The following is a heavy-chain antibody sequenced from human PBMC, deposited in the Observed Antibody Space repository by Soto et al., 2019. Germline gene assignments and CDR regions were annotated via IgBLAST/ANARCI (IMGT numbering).Heavy chain of an antibody. J-gene: IGHJ4*02. CDR1: GYTFTSYG. Sequence: QVQLVQSGAEVKKPGASVKVSCKASGYTFTSYGISWVRQAPGQGLEWMGWISAYNGNTNYAQKLQGRVTMTTDTSTSTAYMELRSLRADDTAVYYCARDGKRLLSRIAAAGEFDYWGQGTLVTVSS. CDR2: ISAYNGNT. D-gene: IGHD6-13*01. CDR3: ARDGKRLLSRIAAAGEFDY. V-gene: IGHV1-18*04.